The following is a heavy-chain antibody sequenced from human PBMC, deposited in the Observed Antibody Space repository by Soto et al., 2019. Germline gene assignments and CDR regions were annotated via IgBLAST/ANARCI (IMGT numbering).Heavy chain of an antibody. J-gene: IGHJ6*02. D-gene: IGHD3-9*01. CDR2: ISGSGGST. CDR3: AKAEDTYYDILPYGMDV. V-gene: IGHV3-23*01. CDR1: GFTFSSYA. Sequence: PGGSLRLXCAASGFTFSSYAMSWVRQAPGKGLEWVSAISGSGGSTYYADSVKGRFTISRDNSKNTLYLQMNSLRAEDTAVYYCAKAEDTYYDILPYGMDVWGQGTTVTVSS.